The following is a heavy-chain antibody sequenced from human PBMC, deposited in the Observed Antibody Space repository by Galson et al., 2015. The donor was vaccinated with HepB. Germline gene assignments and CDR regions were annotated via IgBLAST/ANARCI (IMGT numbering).Heavy chain of an antibody. D-gene: IGHD3-10*01. CDR2: INAGNGNT. CDR3: AREQSLWFGELFGGLDY. Sequence: SVKVSCKASGYTFTSYAMHWVRQAPGQRLEWMGWINAGNGNTKYSQKFQGRVTITRDTSASTAYMELSSLRSEDTAVYYCAREQSLWFGELFGGLDYWGQGTLVTVSS. V-gene: IGHV1-3*01. CDR1: GYTFTSYA. J-gene: IGHJ4*02.